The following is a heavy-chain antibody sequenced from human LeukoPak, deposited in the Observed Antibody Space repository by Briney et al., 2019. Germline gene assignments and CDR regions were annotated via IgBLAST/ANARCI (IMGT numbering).Heavy chain of an antibody. CDR2: TSWNSGSI. Sequence: GGSPRLSCAGSGFNFDDYAMHWVRQAPGKGLEWVSGTSWNSGSIGYADSVKGRFTISRDNAKNSLYLQMNSLRAEDTAVYYCARDRYNWNYKFDYWGQGTLVTVSS. D-gene: IGHD1-7*01. V-gene: IGHV3-9*01. CDR1: GFNFDDYA. CDR3: ARDRYNWNYKFDY. J-gene: IGHJ4*02.